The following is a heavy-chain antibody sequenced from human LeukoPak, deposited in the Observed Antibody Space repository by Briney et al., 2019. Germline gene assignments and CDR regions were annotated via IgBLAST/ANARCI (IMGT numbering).Heavy chain of an antibody. J-gene: IGHJ4*02. V-gene: IGHV3-21*01. CDR2: ISSSSTNI. CDR1: GFPFNNYS. CDR3: AREITSIAALTPLDY. Sequence: GGSLRLSCAASGFPFNNYSMNWVRQAPGKGLEWVSSISSSSTNIYYAYSVKGRFTSSRDNAKNSLYLQMNSLRAEDTAVYYCAREITSIAALTPLDYWGEGNLVTVSS. D-gene: IGHD6-6*01.